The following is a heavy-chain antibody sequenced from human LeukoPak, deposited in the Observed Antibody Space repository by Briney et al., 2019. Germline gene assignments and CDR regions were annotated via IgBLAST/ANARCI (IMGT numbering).Heavy chain of an antibody. CDR2: ISSSSSTI. CDR1: GFTFSSYS. Sequence: GGSLRLSCAASGFTFSSYSMNWVRQAPGKGLEWVSYISSSSSTIYYADSVKGRFTISRDNAKNSLYLQMNSLRAEDTAVYYCARGGDTMIVEIQYFHHWGQGTLVTVSS. D-gene: IGHD3-22*01. V-gene: IGHV3-48*04. J-gene: IGHJ1*01. CDR3: ARGGDTMIVEIQYFHH.